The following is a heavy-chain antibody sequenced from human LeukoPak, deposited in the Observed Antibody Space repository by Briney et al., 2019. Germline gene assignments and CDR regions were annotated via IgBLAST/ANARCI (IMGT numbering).Heavy chain of an antibody. D-gene: IGHD1-20*01. J-gene: IGHJ5*02. Sequence: ASVKVSCKASGGTFSSYAMSWVRQAPGKGLEWVSSISGSGGGTYYTDSVKGRFTISRDNSKSTLYVQMNSLRAEDTAVYYCAKYITGSARCFDPWGQGTLVTVSS. CDR2: ISGSGGGT. CDR1: GGTFSSYA. CDR3: AKYITGSARCFDP. V-gene: IGHV3-23*01.